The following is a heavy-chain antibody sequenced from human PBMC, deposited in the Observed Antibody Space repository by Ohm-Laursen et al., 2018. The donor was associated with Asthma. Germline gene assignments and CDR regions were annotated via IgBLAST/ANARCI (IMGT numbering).Heavy chain of an antibody. J-gene: IGHJ4*02. CDR2: IYYSGLT. CDR3: ARGTFYYESTGYYFFDH. Sequence: TLSLTCAVSGDSISSGNNYWSWIRQHSGKGLEWIGYIYYSGLTYSNPSLRSRVSISVDTSKNQFSLNLTPVTAADTAVYYCARGTFYYESTGYYFFDHWGQGALVTVSS. D-gene: IGHD3-22*01. V-gene: IGHV4-31*11. CDR1: GDSISSGNNY.